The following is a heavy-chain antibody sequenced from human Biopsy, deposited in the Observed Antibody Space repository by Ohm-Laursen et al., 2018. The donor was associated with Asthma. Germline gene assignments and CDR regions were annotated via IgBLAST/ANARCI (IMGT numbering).Heavy chain of an antibody. CDR2: IYSGGGT. CDR1: GFTVSTNG. V-gene: IGHV3-53*01. D-gene: IGHD3-22*01. CDR3: ARADSGSFFSGFFDI. J-gene: IGHJ3*02. Sequence: SLRLSCAASGFTVSTNGMSWVRQPPGKGLERVSVIYSGGGTYYADSVRGRVTISRDNSKNTLSLQINSLRAEDTAVYYCARADSGSFFSGFFDIWGQGTMVTVSS.